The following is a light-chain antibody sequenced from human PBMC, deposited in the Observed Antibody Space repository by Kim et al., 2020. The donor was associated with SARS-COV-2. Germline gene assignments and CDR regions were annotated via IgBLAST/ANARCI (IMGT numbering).Light chain of an antibody. CDR3: QKYDGAPET. CDR2: AAS. J-gene: IGKJ1*01. CDR1: QDIRNY. Sequence: ASVGDRVTITCRTSQDIRNYLSWYQQNPGTVPQLLIYAASTLQSGVPSRFSGSGSGRDFALTISSLQPEDVATYYCQKYDGAPETFAQGTKVDIK. V-gene: IGKV1-27*01.